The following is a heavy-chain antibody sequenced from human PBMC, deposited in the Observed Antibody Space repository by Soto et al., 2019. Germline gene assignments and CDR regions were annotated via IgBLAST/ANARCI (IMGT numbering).Heavy chain of an antibody. D-gene: IGHD3-22*01. J-gene: IGHJ4*02. CDR3: VKASFQAYYYDSSGYHDY. CDR1: GFTFSSYA. Sequence: PGGSLRLSCSASGFTFSSYAMHWVRHAPGKGLEYVSAISSNGGSTYYADSVKGRFTISRDNSKNTLYLQMSSLRAEDTAVYYCVKASFQAYYYDSSGYHDYWGQGTLVTVS. V-gene: IGHV3-64D*08. CDR2: ISSNGGST.